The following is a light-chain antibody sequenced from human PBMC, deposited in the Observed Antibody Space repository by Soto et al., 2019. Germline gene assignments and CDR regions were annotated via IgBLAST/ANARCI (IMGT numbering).Light chain of an antibody. CDR2: EAS. Sequence: IVLTQSPATLSLSPGERAALSCRASQSIRNFLAWYQQKPGQAPRLLIYEASDRATGIPARFSGSGSGTDFTLTISSLEPEDFAVYYCQQRSSWPLTFGGGTKVEIK. J-gene: IGKJ4*01. V-gene: IGKV3-11*01. CDR1: QSIRNF. CDR3: QQRSSWPLT.